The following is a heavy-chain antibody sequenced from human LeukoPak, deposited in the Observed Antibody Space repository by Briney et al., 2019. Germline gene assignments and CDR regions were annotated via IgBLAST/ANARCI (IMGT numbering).Heavy chain of an antibody. CDR1: GFTFSSYG. Sequence: GRSLRLSCAASGFTFSSYGMHWVRQAPGKGLEWVAVISYDGSNKYYADSVKGRFTISRDNSKNTLYLQMNSLRAEDTAVYYCAKDRGGYFDYWGQGTLVTASS. V-gene: IGHV3-30*18. CDR3: AKDRGGYFDY. CDR2: ISYDGSNK. D-gene: IGHD3-10*01. J-gene: IGHJ4*02.